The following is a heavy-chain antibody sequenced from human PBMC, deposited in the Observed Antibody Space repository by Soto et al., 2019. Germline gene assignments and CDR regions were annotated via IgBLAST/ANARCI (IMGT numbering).Heavy chain of an antibody. J-gene: IGHJ6*02. CDR2: IYYSGIT. D-gene: IGHD1-20*01. V-gene: IGHV4-59*01. CDR3: ARYKSNYYYGMDV. Sequence: SETLSLTCTVSGGSISSYSWSWIRQPPGKGLEWIGYIYYSGITNYNPSLKSRVTISVETSKNQFSLKLSSVTAADTAVYYCARYKSNYYYGMDVWGQGTTVT. CDR1: GGSISSYS.